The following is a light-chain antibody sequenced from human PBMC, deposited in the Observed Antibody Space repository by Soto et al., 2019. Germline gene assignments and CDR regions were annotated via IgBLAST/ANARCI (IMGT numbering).Light chain of an antibody. J-gene: IGKJ5*01. V-gene: IGKV1-5*01. CDR2: DAS. CDR1: QSILTW. Sequence: DIQMTQSPSTLSASVGDRVTITCRARQSILTWLACYQQKPGKAPKLLIYDASNLQSGVPSRFSGSVSGTEFTLTIITLQDDDFATYYCKHYKSYSPITFGQGTRLESK. CDR3: KHYKSYSPIT.